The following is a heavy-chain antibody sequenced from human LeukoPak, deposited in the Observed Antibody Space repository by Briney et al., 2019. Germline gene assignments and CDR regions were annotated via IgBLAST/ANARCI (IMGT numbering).Heavy chain of an antibody. J-gene: IGHJ5*02. CDR2: ISAYNGNT. CDR3: ARVRVVAATLNWFDP. Sequence: ASVKVSCKASGYTFTSYGISWVRQAPGQGLEWMGWISAYNGNTNYAQKLQGRVTMTTDTSTSTAYMELRSLRSDDTAVYYCARVRVVAATLNWFDPWGRGTLVTVSS. V-gene: IGHV1-18*01. CDR1: GYTFTSYG. D-gene: IGHD2-15*01.